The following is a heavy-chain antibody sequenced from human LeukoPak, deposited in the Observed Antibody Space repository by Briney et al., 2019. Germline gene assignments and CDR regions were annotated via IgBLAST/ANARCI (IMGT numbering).Heavy chain of an antibody. CDR1: GGSFSGYY. Sequence: SETLSLTCAVYGGSFSGYYWSWIRQPPGKGLEWIGEINHSGSTNYNPSLKSRVTISVDTSKNQFSLKLSSVTAADTAVYYCARDRGYGDEIDYWGQGTLVTVSS. D-gene: IGHD4-17*01. CDR2: INHSGST. V-gene: IGHV4-34*01. J-gene: IGHJ4*02. CDR3: ARDRGYGDEIDY.